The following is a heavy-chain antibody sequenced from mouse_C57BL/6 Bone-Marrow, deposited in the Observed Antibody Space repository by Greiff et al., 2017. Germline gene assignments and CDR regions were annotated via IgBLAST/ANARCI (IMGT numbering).Heavy chain of an antibody. D-gene: IGHD2-2*01. V-gene: IGHV1-69*01. Sequence: VQLQQPGAELVMPGASVKLSCKASGYTFTSYWMHWVKQRPGQGLEWIGEIDPSDSYTNYNQKFKGKSTLTVDKSSSTADMQLSSLTSEDSAVYYCARDYGYDVGAWFAYWGQGTLVTVSA. CDR1: GYTFTSYW. CDR2: IDPSDSYT. J-gene: IGHJ3*01. CDR3: ARDYGYDVGAWFAY.